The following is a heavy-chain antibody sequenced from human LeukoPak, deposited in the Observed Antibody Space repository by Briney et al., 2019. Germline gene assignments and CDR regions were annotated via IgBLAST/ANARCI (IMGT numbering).Heavy chain of an antibody. Sequence: ASVKVSCKASGGTFSSYAISWVRQAPGQGLEWMGGIIPIFGTANYAQKFQGRVTITADKSTSTAYMELSSLRSEDTAVYYCARCSRGYSYDKMLNWFDPWGQGTLVTVSS. CDR3: ARCSRGYSYDKMLNWFDP. CDR2: IIPIFGTA. V-gene: IGHV1-69*06. D-gene: IGHD5-18*01. J-gene: IGHJ5*02. CDR1: GGTFSSYA.